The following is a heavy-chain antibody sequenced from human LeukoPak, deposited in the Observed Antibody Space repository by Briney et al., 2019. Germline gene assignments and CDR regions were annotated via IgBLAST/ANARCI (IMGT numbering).Heavy chain of an antibody. Sequence: GGSLRLSCAASGFTFSSYGMHWVRQAPGKGLEWVAFIRYDGSNKYYADSMKGRFTISRDNSKNTLYLQMNSLRAEDTAVYYCAKDLRGYSGYDDGYWGQGTLVTVSS. CDR1: GFTFSSYG. CDR3: AKDLRGYSGYDDGY. D-gene: IGHD5-12*01. CDR2: IRYDGSNK. V-gene: IGHV3-30*02. J-gene: IGHJ4*02.